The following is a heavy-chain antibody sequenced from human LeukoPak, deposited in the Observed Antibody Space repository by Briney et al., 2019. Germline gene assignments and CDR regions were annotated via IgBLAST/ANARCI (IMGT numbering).Heavy chain of an antibody. J-gene: IGHJ4*02. D-gene: IGHD3-10*01. V-gene: IGHV3-30*18. CDR3: AKAFSIMVRGAHDY. CDR1: GFIFSNYG. Sequence: GGSLRLSCVASGFIFSNYGMHWVRQAPGKGLEWVAVISYDGSNKFYADSVKGRFTISRDNSKNTLYLQMNSLRAEDTALYYCAKAFSIMVRGAHDYWGQGTLVTVSS. CDR2: ISYDGSNK.